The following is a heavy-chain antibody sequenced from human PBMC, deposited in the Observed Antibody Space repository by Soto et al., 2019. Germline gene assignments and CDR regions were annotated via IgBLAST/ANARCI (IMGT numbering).Heavy chain of an antibody. V-gene: IGHV4-34*01. CDR1: GGSFSGYY. J-gene: IGHJ4*02. CDR2: INHSGST. CDR3: GRVVAGPADFDY. D-gene: IGHD5-12*01. Sequence: SETLSLTCAVYGGSFSGYYWSWIRQPPGKGLEWIGEINHSGSTNYNPSLKSRVTISVDTSKNQFSLKLSSVTAADTAVSYCGRVVAGPADFDYWGRGTLVTV.